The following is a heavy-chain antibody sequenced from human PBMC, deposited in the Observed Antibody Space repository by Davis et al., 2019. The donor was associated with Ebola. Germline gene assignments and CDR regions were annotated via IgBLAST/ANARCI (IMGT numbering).Heavy chain of an antibody. CDR3: ARESGGGIDY. CDR2: IRSKAYGGTT. V-gene: IGHV3-49*04. CDR1: GFTFGDYA. D-gene: IGHD1-26*01. Sequence: GGSLRLSCTASGFTFGDYAMSWVRQAPGKGLEWVGFIRSKAYGGTTEYAAPVKGRFTISRDDSKSIAYLQMNSLKTEDTAVYYCARESGGGIDYWGQGTLVTVSS. J-gene: IGHJ4*02.